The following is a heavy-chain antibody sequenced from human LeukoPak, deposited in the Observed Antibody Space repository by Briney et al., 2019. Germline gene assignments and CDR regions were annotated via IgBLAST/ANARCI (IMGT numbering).Heavy chain of an antibody. CDR1: GGSISSGGYY. Sequence: SETLSLTCTVSGGSISSGGYYWSWIRQHPGKGLEWIAYIYYIGSTYYNPSLKSRISLSIDASKNQFSLKLSSVTAADTAVYYCARVPPTVTASYWYFDLWGRGTLVTVSS. CDR3: ARVPPTVTASYWYFDL. V-gene: IGHV4-31*03. J-gene: IGHJ2*01. CDR2: IYYIGST. D-gene: IGHD4-17*01.